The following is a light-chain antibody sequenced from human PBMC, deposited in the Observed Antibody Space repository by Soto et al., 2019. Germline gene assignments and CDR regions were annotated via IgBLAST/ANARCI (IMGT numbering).Light chain of an antibody. CDR2: TNN. V-gene: IGLV1-44*01. Sequence: QSVLTQPPSASGTPGQRVTISCSGSTSNIGSHSVNWFQHLPGTAPKLLINTNNQRPSGVPDRFSGYKSGTSASLVISGLQSEDEADYYCATWDDRLKGVFGTGTKLTVL. J-gene: IGLJ1*01. CDR3: ATWDDRLKGV. CDR1: TSNIGSHS.